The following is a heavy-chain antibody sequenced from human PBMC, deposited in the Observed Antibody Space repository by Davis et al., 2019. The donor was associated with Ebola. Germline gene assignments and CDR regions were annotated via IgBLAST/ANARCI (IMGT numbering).Heavy chain of an antibody. CDR1: GFSFSNYA. D-gene: IGHD4-17*01. Sequence: PGGSLRLSCAASGFSFSNYAISWVRQAPGKGLEWVSAISSNSGSTYYAGSVRGRFTISRDNSKNTLYLQMNSLRAEDTAVYYCVKEERKSTVTFFAFWGQGTLVTVSS. V-gene: IGHV3-23*01. CDR2: ISSNSGST. J-gene: IGHJ4*02. CDR3: VKEERKSTVTFFAF.